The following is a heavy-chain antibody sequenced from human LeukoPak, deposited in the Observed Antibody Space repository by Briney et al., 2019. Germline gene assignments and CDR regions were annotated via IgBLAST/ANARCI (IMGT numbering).Heavy chain of an antibody. V-gene: IGHV4-59*08. CDR2: IYYSGST. D-gene: IGHD3-10*01. CDR1: GGSISSYY. CDR3: ARLGAWFGELTWFDP. J-gene: IGHJ5*02. Sequence: SETLSLTCTASGGSISSYYWSWIRQPPGKGLEWIGYIYYSGSTNYNPSLKSRVTISVDTSKNQFSLKLSSVTAADTAVYYCARLGAWFGELTWFDPWGQGTLVTVSS.